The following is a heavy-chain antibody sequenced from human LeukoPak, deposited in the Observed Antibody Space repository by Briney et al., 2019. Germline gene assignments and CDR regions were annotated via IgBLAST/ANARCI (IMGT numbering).Heavy chain of an antibody. CDR3: ARVLGSGWYEDY. CDR2: ISAYNGNT. V-gene: IGHV1-18*04. D-gene: IGHD6-19*01. J-gene: IGHJ4*02. CDR1: GYTFTGYY. Sequence: ASVKVSCKASGYTFTGYYIHWVRQAPGQGLEWMGWISAYNGNTNYAQKLQGRVTMTTDTSTSTAYMELRSLRSDDTAVYYCARVLGSGWYEDYWGQGTLVTVSS.